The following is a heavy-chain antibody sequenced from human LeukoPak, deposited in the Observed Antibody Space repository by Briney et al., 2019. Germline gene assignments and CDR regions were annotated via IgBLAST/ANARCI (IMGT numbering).Heavy chain of an antibody. D-gene: IGHD2-15*01. V-gene: IGHV5-51*01. CDR2: IYPGDSDT. CDR3: ARRHEGYCSGGSCYWFDP. J-gene: IGHJ5*02. CDR1: GYSFTSYW. Sequence: GESLKISCKCSGYSFTSYWIGWRRQMPGKGLEWMGIIYPGDSDTRYSPSFQGQVTISADTSISTAYLQWSSLKASDTAMYYCARRHEGYCSGGSCYWFDPWGQGTLVTVSS.